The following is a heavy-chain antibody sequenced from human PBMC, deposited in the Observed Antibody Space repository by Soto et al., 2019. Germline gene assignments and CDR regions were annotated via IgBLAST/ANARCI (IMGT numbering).Heavy chain of an antibody. CDR1: GGSISTGDYY. CDR3: AMGRLQFGVY. CDR2: IYNSGRT. J-gene: IGHJ4*02. V-gene: IGHV4-30-4*01. D-gene: IGHD4-4*01. Sequence: NPSETLSLTCTVSGGSISTGDYYWSWVRQPPGKGLEWIGYIYNSGRTYSNPSLKSRVTISLDTSKNQFYLTLSSVTAADTAVYYCAMGRLQFGVYWGQGTLVTVSS.